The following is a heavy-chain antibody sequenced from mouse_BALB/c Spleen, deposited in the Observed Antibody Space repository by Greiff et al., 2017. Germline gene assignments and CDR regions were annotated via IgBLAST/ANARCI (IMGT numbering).Heavy chain of an antibody. D-gene: IGHD1-1*01. CDR1: GFSLTSYG. Sequence: QVQLKESGPGLVAPSQSLSITCTVSGFSLTSYGVHWVRQPPGKGLEWLGVIWAGGSTNYNSALLSRLSISKDNSKSQVFLKMNSLQTDDTAMYYGAREGYYGSGGFAYWGQGTLVTVSA. CDR3: AREGYYGSGGFAY. V-gene: IGHV2-9*02. J-gene: IGHJ3*01. CDR2: IWAGGST.